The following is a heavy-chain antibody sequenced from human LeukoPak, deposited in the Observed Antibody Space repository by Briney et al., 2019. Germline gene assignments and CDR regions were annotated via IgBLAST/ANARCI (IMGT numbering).Heavy chain of an antibody. D-gene: IGHD2-21*02. V-gene: IGHV3-23*01. CDR3: AKETVVTLDY. J-gene: IGHJ4*02. CDR1: GFTFSNYA. CDR2: ISGSGEST. Sequence: GGSLRLSCAGSGFTFSNYAMTWVRQAPGKGLEWVSSISGSGESTYYADSLKGRFTISRDNSKNTLYLRMDSLRAEDTAVYHCAKETVVTLDYWGQGTLVTVSS.